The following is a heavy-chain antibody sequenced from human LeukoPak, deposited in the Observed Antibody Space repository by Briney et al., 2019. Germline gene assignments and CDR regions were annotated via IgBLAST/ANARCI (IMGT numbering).Heavy chain of an antibody. Sequence: SETLSLTCAVYGGSFSGYYWSWIRHPPGKGLDWIGEINHSGSTNYNPSLKSRVTISVDTSKNQFSLKLSSVTAADTAVYYCARVLYDFWSGYYHDAFDIWGQGTMVTVSS. CDR3: ARVLYDFWSGYYHDAFDI. V-gene: IGHV4-34*01. J-gene: IGHJ3*02. D-gene: IGHD3-3*01. CDR1: GGSFSGYY. CDR2: INHSGST.